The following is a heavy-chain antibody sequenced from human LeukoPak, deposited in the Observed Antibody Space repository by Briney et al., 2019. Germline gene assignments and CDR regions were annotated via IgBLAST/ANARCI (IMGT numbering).Heavy chain of an antibody. CDR2: IYYSGST. Sequence: SETLSVTCIVSGGSISSYYWSWMRQPPGKGREWIGYIYYSGSTNYNPSLKSRVTISVDTSKNQSSLKLSSVTAADTAVYYCARVPPSSSWYGFWFDPWGQGTLVTVSS. CDR3: ARVPPSSSWYGFWFDP. CDR1: GGSISSYY. J-gene: IGHJ5*02. V-gene: IGHV4-59*01. D-gene: IGHD6-13*01.